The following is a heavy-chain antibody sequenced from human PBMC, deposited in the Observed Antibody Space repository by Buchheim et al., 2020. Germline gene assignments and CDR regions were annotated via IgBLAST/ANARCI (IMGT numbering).Heavy chain of an antibody. V-gene: IGHV4-39*07. CDR2: IYYSGIS. J-gene: IGHJ6*02. CDR1: GGSISSNRYY. Sequence: QLQLQESGPGLVKPSETLSLTCTVSGGSISSNRYYWGWIRQPPGKGLEWIGNIYYSGISYYNTSLKIRVTISIDTSKNQFSLKLRSVTAADMAVYYCSRAVTAKYYGMDVWGQGT. CDR3: SRAVTAKYYGMDV. D-gene: IGHD4-11*01.